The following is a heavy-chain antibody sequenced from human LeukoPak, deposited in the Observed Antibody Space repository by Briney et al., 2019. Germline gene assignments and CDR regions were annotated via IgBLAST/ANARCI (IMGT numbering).Heavy chain of an antibody. CDR3: AKEDGTSYYYFDY. Sequence: GRFLRLSCAASGFTFSSYGMHWVRQAPGKGLEWVAVISYDGSNKYYADSVKGRFTISRDNSKNTLYLQMNSLRAEDTAVYYCAKEDGTSYYYFDYWGQGTLVTVSS. D-gene: IGHD2-2*01. V-gene: IGHV3-30*18. CDR2: ISYDGSNK. CDR1: GFTFSSYG. J-gene: IGHJ4*02.